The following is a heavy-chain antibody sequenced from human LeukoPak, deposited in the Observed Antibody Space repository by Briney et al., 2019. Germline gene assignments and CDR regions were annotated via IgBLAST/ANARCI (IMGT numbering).Heavy chain of an antibody. CDR2: ISWNSGSI. V-gene: IGHV3-9*01. Sequence: GGSLRLSCAASGFTFDDYAMHWVRQAPGKGLEWVSGISWNSGSIGYADSVKGRFTISRDNAKNSLYLQMNSLRAEDTALYYCAKLAVAGTRTFDYWGQGTLVTVSS. CDR1: GFTFDDYA. CDR3: AKLAVAGTRTFDY. D-gene: IGHD6-19*01. J-gene: IGHJ4*02.